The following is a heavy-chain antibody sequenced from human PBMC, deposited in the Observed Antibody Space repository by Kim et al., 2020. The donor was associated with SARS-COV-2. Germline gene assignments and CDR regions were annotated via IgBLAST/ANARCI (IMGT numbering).Heavy chain of an antibody. V-gene: IGHV1-69*13. CDR1: GGTFSSYA. J-gene: IGHJ3*02. Sequence: SVKVSCKASGGTFSSYAISWVRQAPGQGLEWMGGIIPIFGTANYAQKFQGRVTITADESTSTAYMELSSLRSEDTAVYYCASPREYSGYESDAFDIWGQGTMVTVSS. CDR2: IIPIFGTA. CDR3: ASPREYSGYESDAFDI. D-gene: IGHD5-12*01.